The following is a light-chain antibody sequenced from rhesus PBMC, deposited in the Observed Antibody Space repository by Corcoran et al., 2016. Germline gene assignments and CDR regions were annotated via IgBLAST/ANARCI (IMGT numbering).Light chain of an antibody. CDR2: EAS. V-gene: IGKV1-25*01. CDR1: QGITND. Sequence: DIQMTQSPSSLSASVGDRVTITCRASQGITNDLAWYQQKPGETPKLLFYEASSLQRGIPSRFSGSGSGTDFTLTISSLPSEDFATYYCQHYYSTPWTFGQGTKVEIK. J-gene: IGKJ1*01. CDR3: QHYYSTPWT.